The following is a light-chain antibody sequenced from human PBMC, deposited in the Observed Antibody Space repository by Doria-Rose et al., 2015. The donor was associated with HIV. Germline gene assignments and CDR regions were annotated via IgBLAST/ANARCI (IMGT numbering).Light chain of an antibody. CDR3: HQSFGAPRT. Sequence: MTQSPSSLSASVGDRVTITCLASQNINRLLTWYHQKPGKVPKVLIYAASSLQCGVPSRFSGSGSGTDFTLTISSLQHEDFATSYSHQSFGAPRTFGQGNKQEIK. J-gene: IGKJ1*01. CDR1: QNINRL. V-gene: IGKV1-39*01. CDR2: AAS.